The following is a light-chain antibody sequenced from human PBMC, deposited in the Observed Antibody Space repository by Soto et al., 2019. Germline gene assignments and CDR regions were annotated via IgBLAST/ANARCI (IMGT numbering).Light chain of an antibody. V-gene: IGKV3D-7*01. CDR1: QSISSSY. CDR3: LQDYHLPIT. J-gene: IGKJ5*01. CDR2: GAS. Sequence: VLIQSPVTLSLSPGEGATLSCRASQSISSSYLSWYQQKPGPAPRLVLYGASTRATGIPARFSGSGRVSGTDVTLTISSLHTEDFAVYYCLQDYHLPITFGQGTRLEIK.